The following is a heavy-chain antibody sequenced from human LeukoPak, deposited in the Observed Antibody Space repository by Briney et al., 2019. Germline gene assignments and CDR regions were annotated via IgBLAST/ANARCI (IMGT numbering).Heavy chain of an antibody. CDR3: ARHGMVRGLKGFDY. Sequence: SETLSLTCTVSGGSISSYYWSWIRQPPGKGLEWIGYIYYSGSTNYNPSLKSRVTISVDTSKNQFSLKLSSVTAADTAVYYCARHGMVRGLKGFDYWGQGTLVTVSS. CDR2: IYYSGST. D-gene: IGHD3-10*01. V-gene: IGHV4-59*08. J-gene: IGHJ4*02. CDR1: GGSISSYY.